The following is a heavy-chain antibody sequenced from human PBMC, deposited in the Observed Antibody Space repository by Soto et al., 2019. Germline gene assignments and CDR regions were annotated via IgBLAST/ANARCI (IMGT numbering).Heavy chain of an antibody. J-gene: IGHJ5*02. CDR1: CGSISSYY. D-gene: IGHD3-10*01. Sequence: SETLSLTCTVSCGSISSYYWSWIRQPPGKGLEWIGYIYYSGSTNYNPSLKSRVTISVDTSKNQFSLKLSSVTAADTAVYYCARIGDYYGSGSYYNDWFDPWGQGTLVTVSS. CDR3: ARIGDYYGSGSYYNDWFDP. CDR2: IYYSGST. V-gene: IGHV4-59*01.